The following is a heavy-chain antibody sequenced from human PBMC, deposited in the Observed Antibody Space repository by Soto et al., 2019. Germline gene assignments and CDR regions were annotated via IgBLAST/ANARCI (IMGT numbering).Heavy chain of an antibody. Sequence: HPGGSLRLSCVASGFTFSNYWMSWVRQAPGKGLEWVANIKPEGSEKYYVDSVKGRFTFSRDNAENSVYLQMNSLTAEDTAVYYCVRGFDYSFDYWGPGTLVTVSS. J-gene: IGHJ4*02. CDR2: IKPEGSEK. D-gene: IGHD4-4*01. CDR1: GFTFSNYW. V-gene: IGHV3-7*03. CDR3: VRGFDYSFDY.